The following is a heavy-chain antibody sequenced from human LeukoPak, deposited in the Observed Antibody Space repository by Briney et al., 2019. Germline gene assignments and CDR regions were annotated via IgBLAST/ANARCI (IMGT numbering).Heavy chain of an antibody. CDR3: ARDGAPRGYSYGPRNAFDI. V-gene: IGHV4-39*07. J-gene: IGHJ3*02. D-gene: IGHD5-18*01. CDR1: GGSISISSYY. Sequence: SETLSLTCTVSGGSISISSYYWGWIRQPPGKGLEWIGSIYYSGSTNYNPSLKSRVTISVDTSKNQFSLKLSSVTAADTAVYYCARDGAPRGYSYGPRNAFDIWGQGTMVTVSS. CDR2: IYYSGST.